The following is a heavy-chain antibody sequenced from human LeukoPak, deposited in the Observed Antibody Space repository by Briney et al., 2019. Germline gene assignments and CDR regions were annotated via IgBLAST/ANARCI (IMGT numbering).Heavy chain of an antibody. CDR2: LYISGST. J-gene: IGHJ4*02. D-gene: IGHD3-10*01. CDR3: ARDLSGSLYFDY. CDR1: GASISSYY. V-gene: IGHV4-4*07. Sequence: PSETLSLTCTVSGASISSYYCNWIRQTAGRGLEWIGRLYISGSTDYNPSLKSRVTISVDTSNNQFSLNLNSVTAADTAVYFCARDLSGSLYFDYWGQGVLVTVSS.